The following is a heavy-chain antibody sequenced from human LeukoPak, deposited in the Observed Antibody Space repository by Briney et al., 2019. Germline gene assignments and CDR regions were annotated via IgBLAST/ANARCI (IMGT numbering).Heavy chain of an antibody. V-gene: IGHV3-48*02. Sequence: GGSLRLFCAASGFTFSSYDMNWVRQAPGKGLEWVSYISTMSSTKYYADSVKGRFTISRDNAKNSLYLQMNSLRDEDTAVYYCARGKIGYYYGDYDGFWGQGTLVTVSS. D-gene: IGHD4-17*01. J-gene: IGHJ4*02. CDR1: GFTFSSYD. CDR3: ARGKIGYYYGDYDGF. CDR2: ISTMSSTK.